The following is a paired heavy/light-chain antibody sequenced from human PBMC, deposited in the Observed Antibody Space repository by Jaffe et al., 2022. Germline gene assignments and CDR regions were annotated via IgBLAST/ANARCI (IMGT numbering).Heavy chain of an antibody. CDR2: IYYSGST. CDR3: ARLEAKTYYDFWSGYWVPRATNFDY. J-gene: IGHJ4*02. CDR1: GGSISSYY. D-gene: IGHD3-3*01. V-gene: IGHV4-59*01. Sequence: QVQLQESGPGLVKPSETLSLTCTVSGGSISSYYWSWIRQPPGKGLEWIGYIYYSGSTNYNPSLKSRVTISVDTSKNQFSLKLSSVTAADTAVYYCARLEAKTYYDFWSGYWVPRATNFDYWGQGTLVTVSS.
Light chain of an antibody. Sequence: DIQMTQSPSSLSASVGDRVTITCQASQDISNYLNWYQQKPGKAPKLLIYDASNLETGVPSRFSGSGSGTDFTFTISSLQPEDIATYYCQQYDNLPPEYTFGQGTKLEIK. V-gene: IGKV1-33*01. CDR1: QDISNY. J-gene: IGKJ2*01. CDR3: QQYDNLPPEYT. CDR2: DAS.